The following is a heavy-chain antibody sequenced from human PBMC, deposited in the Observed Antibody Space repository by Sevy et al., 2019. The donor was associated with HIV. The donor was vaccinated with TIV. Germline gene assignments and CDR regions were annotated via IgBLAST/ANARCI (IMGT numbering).Heavy chain of an antibody. CDR2: IYYSGST. CDR3: ARGEWELLGGFDY. Sequence: SETLSLTCTVSGGSISSGGYYWSWIRQHPGKGLEWIGYIYYSGSTYYNPSLKSRVTISLDTSKKQFSLKLSSVTAADTAVYYCARGEWELLGGFDYWGQRTLVTVSS. V-gene: IGHV4-31*03. J-gene: IGHJ4*02. CDR1: GGSISSGGYY. D-gene: IGHD1-26*01.